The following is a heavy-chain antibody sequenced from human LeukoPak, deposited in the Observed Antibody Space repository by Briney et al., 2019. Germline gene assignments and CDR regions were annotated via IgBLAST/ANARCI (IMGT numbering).Heavy chain of an antibody. D-gene: IGHD2-21*02. J-gene: IGHJ4*02. CDR3: ARVIRDCGGDCYSLSFDY. CDR2: MYYRGNT. Sequence: PSETLSLTCTVSGGSIRSYYWSWIRQPPGKGLEWIGYMYYRGNTNYNPSLKSRVTISVDTSKNQFSLKLSSVTAADTAVYYCARVIRDCGGDCYSLSFDYWGQGTLVTVSS. V-gene: IGHV4-59*12. CDR1: GGSIRSYY.